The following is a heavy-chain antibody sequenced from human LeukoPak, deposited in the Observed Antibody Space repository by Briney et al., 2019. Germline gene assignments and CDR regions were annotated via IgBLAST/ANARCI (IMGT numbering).Heavy chain of an antibody. D-gene: IGHD3-22*01. CDR2: IYYSGNT. Sequence: PSETLSLTCTVSGGSISTYYWSWIRQPPGKGLDWIGHIYYSGNTNYNPSLKSRVTIAVDTSKNHFSLKLSSVTAADTAVYYCTRNYDSSGYTTFGYWGRGTLVTVSS. V-gene: IGHV4-59*01. CDR3: TRNYDSSGYTTFGY. CDR1: GGSISTYY. J-gene: IGHJ4*02.